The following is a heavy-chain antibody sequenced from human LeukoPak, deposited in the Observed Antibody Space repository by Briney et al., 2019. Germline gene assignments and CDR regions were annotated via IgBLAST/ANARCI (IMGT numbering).Heavy chain of an antibody. Sequence: GGSLRLSCAASGFTFSSYWMSWVRQAPGKGLEWVANIKQDGSEKYYVDSVKGRFTISRDNAKNSLYLQMNSLRAEDTAVYYCASVGSGSYPYYFDYWGQGTLVTVSS. CDR1: GFTFSSYW. D-gene: IGHD3-10*01. CDR3: ASVGSGSYPYYFDY. V-gene: IGHV3-7*01. CDR2: IKQDGSEK. J-gene: IGHJ4*02.